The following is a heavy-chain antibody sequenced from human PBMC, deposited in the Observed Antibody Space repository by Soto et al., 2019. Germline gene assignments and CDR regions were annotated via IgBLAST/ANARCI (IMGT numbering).Heavy chain of an antibody. CDR2: ISGSGGST. J-gene: IGHJ4*02. CDR3: AKVKWRLQQQLALDY. D-gene: IGHD6-13*01. V-gene: IGHV3-23*01. Sequence: EVQLLESGGGLVQPGGSLRLSCAASGFTFSSYAMSWVRQAPGKGLEWVSAISGSGGSTYYADSEKGRFTISRDNSKNTLYLQMNSLRAEDTAVYYCAKVKWRLQQQLALDYWGQGTLVTVSS. CDR1: GFTFSSYA.